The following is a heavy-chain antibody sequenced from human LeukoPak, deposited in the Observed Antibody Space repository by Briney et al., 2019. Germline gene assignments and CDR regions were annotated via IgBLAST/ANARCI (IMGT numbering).Heavy chain of an antibody. CDR2: IYTSGNT. J-gene: IGHJ4*02. V-gene: IGHV4-61*02. Sequence: PSETLSLTCTVSSGSISSGSYYWSWIRQPAGKGLEWIGRIYTSGNTNYNPSLKSRVTISVDTSKNQFSLKLSSVTAADTAVYYCARPGYRYGNFDYWGQGTLVIVSS. CDR1: SGSISSGSYY. D-gene: IGHD5-18*01. CDR3: ARPGYRYGNFDY.